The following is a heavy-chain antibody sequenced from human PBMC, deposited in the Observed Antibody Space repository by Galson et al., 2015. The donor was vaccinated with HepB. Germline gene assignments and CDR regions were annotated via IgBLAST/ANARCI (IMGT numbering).Heavy chain of an antibody. D-gene: IGHD2-21*01. CDR1: GFTFSDYY. V-gene: IGHV3-11*01. J-gene: IGHJ4*02. CDR3: ARDHRGVIAIRFSGLGY. Sequence: SLRLSCAASGFTFSDYYMSWIRQAPGKGLEWVSYISSSGSTIYYADSVKGRFTISRDNAKNSLYLQMNSLRAEDTAAYYCARDHRGVIAIRFSGLGYWGQGTLVTVSS. CDR2: ISSSGSTI.